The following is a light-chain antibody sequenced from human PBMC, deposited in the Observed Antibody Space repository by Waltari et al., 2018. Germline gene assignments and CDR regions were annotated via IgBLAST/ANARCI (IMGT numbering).Light chain of an antibody. CDR3: SSYAGNNNLV. CDR1: SSDVGGYKY. Sequence: QSALTPPPSPSGSPGQSVPLSCTGTSSDVGGYKYVSWYQQHPGKAPKLTIYEVSERPSAVPDRFPVSKSGNTASLTVSGLQADDEADYYCSSYAGNNNLVFGGGTKLTVL. J-gene: IGLJ2*01. V-gene: IGLV2-8*01. CDR2: EVS.